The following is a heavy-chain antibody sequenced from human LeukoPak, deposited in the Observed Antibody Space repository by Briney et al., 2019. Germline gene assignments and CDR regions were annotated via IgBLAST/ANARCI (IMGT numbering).Heavy chain of an antibody. CDR1: GYTFTSYD. Sequence: ASVKVSCKASGYTFTSYDINWVRQATGQGLEWMGWMNPNSGNTGYAQKFQGRVTITRNTSISTAYMELSSLRSEDTAVYYCARGRSADDSSGCRHRDFDVWCQGTLVIVS. CDR2: MNPNSGNT. J-gene: IGHJ4*02. D-gene: IGHD3-22*01. CDR3: ARGRSADDSSGCRHRDFDV. V-gene: IGHV1-8*03.